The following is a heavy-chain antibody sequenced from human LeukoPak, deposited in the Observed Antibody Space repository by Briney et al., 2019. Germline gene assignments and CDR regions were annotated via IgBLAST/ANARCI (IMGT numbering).Heavy chain of an antibody. J-gene: IGHJ4*02. CDR1: GFTFSTYW. CDR2: IKQDGSEK. D-gene: IGHD6-13*01. Sequence: GGSLRLSCAASGFTFSTYWMSWVRQAPGKGLEWVANIKQDGSEKNYVDSVKGRFTISRDNAKNSLFLQMNSLRAEDTAVYYCARDPGIAAAGTVGYFDYWGQGNLVTVSS. CDR3: ARDPGIAAAGTVGYFDY. V-gene: IGHV3-7*01.